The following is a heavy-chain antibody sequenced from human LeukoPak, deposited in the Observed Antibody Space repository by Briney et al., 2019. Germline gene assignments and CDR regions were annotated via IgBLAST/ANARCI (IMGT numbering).Heavy chain of an antibody. CDR2: ISYDGSNK. D-gene: IGHD5-12*01. Sequence: GRSLRLSCAASGFTFSSYGMHWVRQAPGKGLEWVAVISYDGSNKYYADSVKGRFTISRDNSKNTLYLQMNSLRAEDTAVYYCAKEIVTTNYYYYYGMDVWGQGTTVTVSS. J-gene: IGHJ6*02. V-gene: IGHV3-30*18. CDR3: AKEIVTTNYYYYYGMDV. CDR1: GFTFSSYG.